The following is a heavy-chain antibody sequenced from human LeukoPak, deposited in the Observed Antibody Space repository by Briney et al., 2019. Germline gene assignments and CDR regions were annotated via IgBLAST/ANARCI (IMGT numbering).Heavy chain of an antibody. D-gene: IGHD3-3*01. CDR1: GFTFSDYY. J-gene: IGHJ3*02. CDR2: ISSGGSTI. V-gene: IGHV3-11*04. CDR3: ARHDFWSGTPNAFDI. Sequence: GGSLRLSCAASGFTFSDYYMTWIRQAPGKGLEWVSYISSGGSTIDCADSVKGRFTISRDNAKNSLYLQMNSLRAEDTAVYYCARHDFWSGTPNAFDIWGQGTMVTVSS.